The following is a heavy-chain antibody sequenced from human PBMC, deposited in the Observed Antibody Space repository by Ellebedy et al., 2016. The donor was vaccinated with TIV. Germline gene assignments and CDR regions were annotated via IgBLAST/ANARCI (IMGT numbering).Heavy chain of an antibody. CDR2: VWYDGSTQ. D-gene: IGHD4-23*01. CDR3: ARDMGSYGGNTDFQH. J-gene: IGHJ1*01. CDR1: GFTFSSYG. V-gene: IGHV3-33*01. Sequence: GESLKISXAASGFTFSSYGMHWVRQAPGKGLEWVALVWYDGSTQYYADSVQSRFTISRDNSKNTMYLQMNSLRAEDTAVYYCARDMGSYGGNTDFQHWGQGTLVTVSS.